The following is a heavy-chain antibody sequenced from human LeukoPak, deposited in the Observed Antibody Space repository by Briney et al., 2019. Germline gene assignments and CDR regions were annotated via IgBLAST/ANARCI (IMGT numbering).Heavy chain of an antibody. D-gene: IGHD2-15*01. CDR2: IKQDGSDK. CDR3: ASGPRWVGAAWAHSFDI. J-gene: IGHJ3*02. V-gene: IGHV3-7*01. Sequence: GGSLRLSCLDSGFTFSSYWMSLVRQAPGKGLEWVANIKQDGSDKYYVDSVKGRFTISRDNAKNSLYLQMNSLRAEDTAVYFCASGPRWVGAAWAHSFDIWGQGTMVTVSS. CDR1: GFTFSSYW.